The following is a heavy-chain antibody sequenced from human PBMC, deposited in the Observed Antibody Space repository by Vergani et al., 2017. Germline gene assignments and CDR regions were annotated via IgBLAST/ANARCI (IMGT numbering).Heavy chain of an antibody. D-gene: IGHD5-18*01. CDR3: ARALGSGYSYGRKYYFDY. CDR1: GGTFSSYA. CDR2: IIPIFGTA. Sequence: QVQLVQSGAEVKKPGSSVKVSCKASGGTFSSYAISWVRQAPGQGLEWMGGIIPIFGTANYAQKFQGRVTITADESTSTAYMELRSLRSEDTAVYYCARALGSGYSYGRKYYFDYWGQGTLVTVSS. J-gene: IGHJ4*02. V-gene: IGHV1-69*01.